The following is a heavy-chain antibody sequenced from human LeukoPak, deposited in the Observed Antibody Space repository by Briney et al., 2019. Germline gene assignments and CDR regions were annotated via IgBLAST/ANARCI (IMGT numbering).Heavy chain of an antibody. Sequence: GGSLRLSCTVSGFTVSSNSWSWVRQAPGKGLEWVSFIYSGGNTHYSDSVKGRFTLSRDNSKNTLYLQVNSLRAEDTAIYYCARRAGEYSHPYDYWGQGTLVTVSS. J-gene: IGHJ4*02. CDR3: ARRAGEYSHPYDY. D-gene: IGHD2-15*01. CDR2: IYSGGNT. CDR1: GFTVSSNS. V-gene: IGHV3-53*01.